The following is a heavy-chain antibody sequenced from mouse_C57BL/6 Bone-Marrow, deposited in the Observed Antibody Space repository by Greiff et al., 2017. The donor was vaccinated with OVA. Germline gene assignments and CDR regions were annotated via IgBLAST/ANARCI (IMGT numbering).Heavy chain of an antibody. CDR3: APLFYYGPRVWFAY. V-gene: IGHV14-3*01. D-gene: IGHD2-1*01. CDR1: GFNIKNTY. Sequence: LVESVAELVRPGASVKLSCTASGFNIKNTYMHWVKQRPEQGLEWIGRIDPANGNTKYAPKFQGKATITADTSSNTAYLQLSSLTSEDTAIYYCAPLFYYGPRVWFAYWGQGTLVTVSA. J-gene: IGHJ3*01. CDR2: IDPANGNT.